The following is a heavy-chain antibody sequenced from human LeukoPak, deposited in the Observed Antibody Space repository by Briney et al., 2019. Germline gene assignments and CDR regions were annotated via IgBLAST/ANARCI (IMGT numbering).Heavy chain of an antibody. Sequence: GGSLRLSCAASGFTFTNYDMHWVRQVTGKGLEWVSAIGTAGDPYYPGSVKGRFTISRENAKNSLYLQMISLRAGDTAVYYCARGLRYCSGGSCYNSDAFDIWGQGTMVTVSS. CDR2: IGTAGDP. D-gene: IGHD2-15*01. CDR3: ARGLRYCSGGSCYNSDAFDI. V-gene: IGHV3-13*05. CDR1: GFTFTNYD. J-gene: IGHJ3*02.